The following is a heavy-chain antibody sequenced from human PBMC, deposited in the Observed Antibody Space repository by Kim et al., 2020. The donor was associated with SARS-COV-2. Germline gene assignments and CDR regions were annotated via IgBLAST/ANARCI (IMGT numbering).Heavy chain of an antibody. V-gene: IGHV4-59*01. Sequence: NPPRKSRVTRSGDTSKNQFSLKLSAVTAADTAVYYCARAGTMVRGATFDYWGQGTLVTVSS. D-gene: IGHD3-10*01. CDR3: ARAGTMVRGATFDY. J-gene: IGHJ4*02.